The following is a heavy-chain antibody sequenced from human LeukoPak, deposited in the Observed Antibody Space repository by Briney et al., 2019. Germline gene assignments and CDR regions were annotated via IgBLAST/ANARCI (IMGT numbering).Heavy chain of an antibody. CDR2: IKQDESKR. V-gene: IGHV3-7*01. CDR1: GFTFSDHW. CDR3: AREASLYCSGNDCYWAFDR. D-gene: IGHD2-15*01. Sequence: GGSLRLSCAASGFTFSDHWMSWVRQAPGKGLEWVANIKQDESKRYYVDSVKGRFSISRDNAKNSLYLQINSLRAEDTAVYYCAREASLYCSGNDCYWAFDRWGQGTLVTVSS. J-gene: IGHJ5*02.